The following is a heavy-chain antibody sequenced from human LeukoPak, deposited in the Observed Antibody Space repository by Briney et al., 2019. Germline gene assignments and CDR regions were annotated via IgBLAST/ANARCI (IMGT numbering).Heavy chain of an antibody. V-gene: IGHV3-66*01. Sequence: GGSLRLSCAASGFTVSSNYMSWVRRAPGKGLEWVSVIYSGGSTYYADSVKGRFTISRDNSKNTLYLQMNSLRAEDTAVYYCAREAPPPTVTIDYWGQGTLVTVSS. J-gene: IGHJ4*02. CDR1: GFTVSSNY. CDR3: AREAPPPTVTIDY. CDR2: IYSGGST. D-gene: IGHD4-17*01.